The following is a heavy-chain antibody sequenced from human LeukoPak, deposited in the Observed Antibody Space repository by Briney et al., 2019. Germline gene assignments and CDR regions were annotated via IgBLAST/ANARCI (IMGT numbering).Heavy chain of an antibody. CDR3: ARDLANTGWYTFDY. D-gene: IGHD6-19*01. CDR2: TYYRSKWYN. J-gene: IGHJ4*02. V-gene: IGHV6-1*01. CDR1: GDSVSSINGA. Sequence: SQTLSLTCDISGDSVSSINGAWNWIRQSQSRGLEWLGRTYYRSKWYNEYAESMKGRMTITPDTSNNRFSLQLNSVTLDDTAVYYCARDLANTGWYTFDYWGQGTLVTVSS.